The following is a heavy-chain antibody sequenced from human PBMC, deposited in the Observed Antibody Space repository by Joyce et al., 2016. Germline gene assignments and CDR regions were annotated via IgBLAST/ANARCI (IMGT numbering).Heavy chain of an antibody. CDR1: GYTFTGYY. CDR2: IKPNSGET. D-gene: IGHD1-26*01. V-gene: IGHV1-2*02. CDR3: SRARRMGALPLDF. J-gene: IGHJ4*02. Sequence: QVQLVQSGAEVKKPGASVKVSCKASGYTFTGYYVHWVRQAPGQGGGGMGWIKPNSGETKYAQKFKGRVTMTRDTSKSTAYMEMTRLRYDDTAVYYCSRARRMGALPLDFWGQGTLVTVSS.